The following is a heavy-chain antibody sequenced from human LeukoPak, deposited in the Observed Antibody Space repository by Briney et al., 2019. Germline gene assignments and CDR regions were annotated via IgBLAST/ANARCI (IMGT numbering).Heavy chain of an antibody. Sequence: ASVKVSCKASGYTFTDYYIHWVRQAPGQGLEWLGWINPNSGGTSYAQKFQGRVTITRDTSISTAYMELSSLRSDDTAVYYCARDYGDYWGQGRLVSVSS. CDR1: GYTFTDYY. CDR2: INPNSGGT. CDR3: ARDYGDY. J-gene: IGHJ4*02. D-gene: IGHD4-17*01. V-gene: IGHV1-2*02.